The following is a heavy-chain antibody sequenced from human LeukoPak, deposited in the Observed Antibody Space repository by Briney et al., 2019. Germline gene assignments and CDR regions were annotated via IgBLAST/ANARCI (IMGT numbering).Heavy chain of an antibody. Sequence: GGSLRLSCAASGFTFSSYGMHWVRQAPGKGLEWVAVISYDGSNKYYADSVKGRFTISRDNSKNTLYLQMNSLRAEDTAVYYCAKVRNWNDPELDYWGQGTLVTVSS. CDR2: ISYDGSNK. D-gene: IGHD1-1*01. V-gene: IGHV3-30*18. CDR1: GFTFSSYG. CDR3: AKVRNWNDPELDY. J-gene: IGHJ4*02.